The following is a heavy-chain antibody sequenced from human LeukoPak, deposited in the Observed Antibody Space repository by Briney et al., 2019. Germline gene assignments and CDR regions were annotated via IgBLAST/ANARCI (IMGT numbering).Heavy chain of an antibody. CDR1: GFTFGDYA. J-gene: IGHJ6*03. V-gene: IGHV3-49*04. D-gene: IGHD3-22*01. CDR3: TRDHSPYYYDSSDPGRYMDV. CDR2: IRSKAYGGTT. Sequence: GGSLRLSCTASGFTFGDYAMSWVRQAPGKGLEWVGFIRSKAYGGTTEYAASVKGRFTISRDDSKSIAYLQMNSLKTEDTAVYYCTRDHSPYYYDSSDPGRYMDVWGKGTTVTVSS.